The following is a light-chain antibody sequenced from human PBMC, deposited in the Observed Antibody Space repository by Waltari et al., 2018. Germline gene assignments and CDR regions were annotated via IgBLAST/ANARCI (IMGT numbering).Light chain of an antibody. J-gene: IGKJ3*01. Sequence: DIQMTQSPSSLSASVGDRVTITCRASQGISNYFAWYQQKPGKVPKLLIYASSTLQSGVPSRFSGRGAGTDCTLTISSLQPEDVATYYCQKYNSALFTFGPGTKVDIK. CDR3: QKYNSALFT. CDR1: QGISNY. CDR2: ASS. V-gene: IGKV1-27*01.